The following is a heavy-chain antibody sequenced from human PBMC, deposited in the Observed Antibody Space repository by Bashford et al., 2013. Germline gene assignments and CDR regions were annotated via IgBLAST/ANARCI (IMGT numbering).Heavy chain of an antibody. V-gene: IGHV4-34*01. CDR2: INHSGST. Sequence: SETLSLTCAVYGGSFSGYYWSWIRQPPGKGLEWIGEINHSGSTNYNPSLKSRVTISVDTSKNQFSLKLSSVTAADTALYYCARGDDYNYYMDVWGKGDHGHRSP. CDR3: ARGDDYNYYMDV. J-gene: IGHJ6*03. CDR1: GGSFSGYY.